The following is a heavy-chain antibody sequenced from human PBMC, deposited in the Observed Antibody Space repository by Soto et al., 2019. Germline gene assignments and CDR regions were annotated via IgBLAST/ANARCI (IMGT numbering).Heavy chain of an antibody. CDR3: ARDQGKQWLLGKGMDV. D-gene: IGHD6-19*01. CDR2: ISSSSSTI. J-gene: IGHJ6*02. CDR1: GFTFSSYS. Sequence: EVQLVESGGGLVQPGGSLRLSCAASGFTFSSYSMNWVRQAPGKGLEWVSYISSSSSTIYYADSVKGRFTISRDNAKNSLYLQMNSLRDADTAAYYCARDQGKQWLLGKGMDVWGQGTTVTVSS. V-gene: IGHV3-48*02.